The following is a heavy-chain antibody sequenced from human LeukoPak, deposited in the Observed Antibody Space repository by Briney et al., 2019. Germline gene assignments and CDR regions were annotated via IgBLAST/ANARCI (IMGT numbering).Heavy chain of an antibody. CDR2: IKSDGSST. CDR1: GFTFSSYW. J-gene: IGHJ4*02. V-gene: IGHV3-74*01. Sequence: GGTLRLSCAASGFTFSSYWMHWVRQAPGKGLVWVSRIKSDGSSTSYPDSVKGRFTISRDNAKNTLYLQMNSLRAEDTAVYYCARAVGNSEDFDYWGQGTLVTVSS. D-gene: IGHD4-23*01. CDR3: ARAVGNSEDFDY.